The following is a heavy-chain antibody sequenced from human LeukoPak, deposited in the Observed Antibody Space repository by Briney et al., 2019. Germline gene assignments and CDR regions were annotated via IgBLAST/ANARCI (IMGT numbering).Heavy chain of an antibody. D-gene: IGHD2-15*01. V-gene: IGHV3-48*03. CDR3: ARWGCSGGSCYSGYYGMDV. J-gene: IGHJ6*02. CDR2: IISSGSTI. CDR1: GFTFSSYE. Sequence: GGSLRLSCAASGFTFSSYEMNWVRQAPGKGLEWVSYIISSGSTIYYADSVKGRFTISRDNAKNSLYLQMNSLRAEDTAVYYCARWGCSGGSCYSGYYGMDVWGQGTTVTVSS.